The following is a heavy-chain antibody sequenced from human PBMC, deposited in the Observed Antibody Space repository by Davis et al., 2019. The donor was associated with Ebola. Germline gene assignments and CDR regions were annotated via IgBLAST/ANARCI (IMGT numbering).Heavy chain of an antibody. CDR2: IYPGDSDT. CDR1: GYSFTSYW. J-gene: IGHJ3*02. V-gene: IGHV5-51*01. CDR3: ARQRVVPAAIYAFDI. D-gene: IGHD2-2*02. Sequence: GESLKIPCKGSGYSFTSYWIGWVRQMPGKGLEWMGIIYPGDSDTRYSPSFQGQVTISADKSISTAYLQWSSLKASDTAMYYCARQRVVPAAIYAFDIWGQGTMVTVSS.